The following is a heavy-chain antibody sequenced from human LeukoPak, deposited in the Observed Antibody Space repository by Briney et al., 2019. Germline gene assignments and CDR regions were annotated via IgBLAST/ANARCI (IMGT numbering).Heavy chain of an antibody. Sequence: ASVTLSLTCTVSSVSISSGTYYWNWIRQPAGKGLECIALVTSSGTTNYNPYNPSLKSRVTISVDTSKNQFSLELSSVTAADTAVYYCARGDYYYYMDVWGTGTTVTVSS. CDR1: SVSISSGTYY. CDR2: VTSSGTT. V-gene: IGHV4-61*02. CDR3: ARGDYYYYMDV. J-gene: IGHJ6*03.